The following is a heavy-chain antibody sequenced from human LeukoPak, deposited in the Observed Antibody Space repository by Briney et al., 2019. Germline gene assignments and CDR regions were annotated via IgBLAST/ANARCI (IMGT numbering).Heavy chain of an antibody. V-gene: IGHV3-21*01. J-gene: IGHJ4*02. CDR2: ISSSSSYI. Sequence: GGSLRLSCAASGFTFSSYSMNWVRQAPGKGLEWVSSISSSSSYIYYADSVKGRFTISRDNAKNSLYLQMNSLRAEDTAVYYCAIHSYGRSDKKIFGYWGQGTLVTVSS. CDR3: AIHSYGRSDKKIFGY. D-gene: IGHD5-18*01. CDR1: GFTFSSYS.